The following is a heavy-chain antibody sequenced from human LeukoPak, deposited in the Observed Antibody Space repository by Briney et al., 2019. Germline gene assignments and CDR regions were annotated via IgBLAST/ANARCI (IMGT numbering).Heavy chain of an antibody. Sequence: SETLSLTCTVSGGSISSGSYYWSWIRQPAGKGLEWIGRIYTSGSTNYNPSLKSRVTISVDTSKNQFSLKLSSVTAADTAVYYCASYQPPAFDIWGQGTMVTVSS. V-gene: IGHV4-61*02. CDR3: ASYQPPAFDI. CDR2: IYTSGST. CDR1: GGSISSGSYY. J-gene: IGHJ3*02.